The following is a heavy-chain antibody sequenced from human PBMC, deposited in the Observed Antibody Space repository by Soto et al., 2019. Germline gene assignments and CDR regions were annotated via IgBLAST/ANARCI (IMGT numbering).Heavy chain of an antibody. J-gene: IGHJ3*02. Sequence: QTLSLTCVISGDSVPSNSAAWNWIRQSPSRGLEWLGRTYYRSKWYNDYAVSVKSRITINPDTSKNQFSLQLNSVTPEDTAVYYCARDRDGDGYNYRDDAFDIWGQGTMVTVSS. CDR1: GDSVPSNSAA. CDR2: TYYRSKWYN. D-gene: IGHD5-12*01. V-gene: IGHV6-1*01. CDR3: ARDRDGDGYNYRDDAFDI.